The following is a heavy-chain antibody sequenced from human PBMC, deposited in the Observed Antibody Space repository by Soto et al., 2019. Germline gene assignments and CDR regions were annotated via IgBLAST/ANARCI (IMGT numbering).Heavy chain of an antibody. CDR2: IYYSGST. CDR3: ARDRVEGFGELNP. V-gene: IGHV4-31*03. D-gene: IGHD3-10*01. J-gene: IGHJ5*02. CDR1: GGSISSGGYY. Sequence: SETLSLTCTVSGGSISSGGYYWSWIRQHPGKGLEWIGYIYYSGSTYYNPSLKSRVTISVDTSKNQFSLKLSSVTAADTAVYYCARDRVEGFGELNPWGQGTLATVSS.